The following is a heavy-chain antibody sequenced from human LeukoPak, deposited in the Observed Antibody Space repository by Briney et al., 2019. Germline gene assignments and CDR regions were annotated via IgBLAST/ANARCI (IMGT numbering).Heavy chain of an antibody. CDR1: GFTFSSYS. CDR2: ISSSSSTI. Sequence: PGGSLRLSCAASGFTFSSYSMNWVRQAPGKGLEWVSYISSSSSTIYYADSVKGRFTISRDNAKNSLYLQMNSLRAEDTALYHCARGLYRSFYYYYGMDVWGQGTTVTVSS. D-gene: IGHD3-16*02. CDR3: ARGLYRSFYYYYGMDV. V-gene: IGHV3-48*04. J-gene: IGHJ6*02.